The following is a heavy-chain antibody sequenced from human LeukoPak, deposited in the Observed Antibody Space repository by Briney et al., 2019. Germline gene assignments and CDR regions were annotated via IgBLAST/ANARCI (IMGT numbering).Heavy chain of an antibody. CDR2: IDPSDSYT. Sequence: AGESLKISCKGSGYSFTSYWISWVRQMPGKGLEWMGRIDPSDSYTIYSPSFQGHVTISADKSISTAYLQWSSLKASDTAMYYCARHSPVAANLYYYYYGMDVWGQGTTVTVSS. D-gene: IGHD6-19*01. V-gene: IGHV5-10-1*01. J-gene: IGHJ6*02. CDR3: ARHSPVAANLYYYYYGMDV. CDR1: GYSFTSYW.